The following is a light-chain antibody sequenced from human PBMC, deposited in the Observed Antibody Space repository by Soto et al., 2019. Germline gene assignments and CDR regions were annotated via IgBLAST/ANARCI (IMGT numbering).Light chain of an antibody. V-gene: IGLV2-23*01. CDR3: CSYAGFAI. J-gene: IGLJ2*01. CDR1: NSDVGNFNF. Sequence: QSVLTQPASVSGSPGQSITISCTVTNSDVGNFNFVSWYRHHPGKAPQLMIYEDNKRPSGVSHRFSGSKSGNTASLTISGLQAEDEAYYYCCSYAGFAIFGGGTKLTVL. CDR2: EDN.